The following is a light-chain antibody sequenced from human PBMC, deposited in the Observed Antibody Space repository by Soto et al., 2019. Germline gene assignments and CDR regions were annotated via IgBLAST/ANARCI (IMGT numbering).Light chain of an antibody. CDR3: QQSDTYPWT. CDR2: KAS. Sequence: DIQMTQPPSTLSASVGDGVAITCRASQSISGWLAWYQQKPGKAPKLLIYKASYLQSGVPSRFSGSGSGTEFTLTISSLQPDDFATYYCQQSDTYPWTFGQGTKVDIK. V-gene: IGKV1-5*03. CDR1: QSISGW. J-gene: IGKJ1*01.